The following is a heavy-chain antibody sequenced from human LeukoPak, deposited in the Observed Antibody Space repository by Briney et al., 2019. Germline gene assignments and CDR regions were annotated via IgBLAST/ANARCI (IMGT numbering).Heavy chain of an antibody. Sequence: GGSLRLSCAASGFTFSDNWMHWVRHVPGKGLVWVSRIKTDGSSTSYADSVKGRFTISRDNAKNTLYLQMSSLRAEDTAVYYCARGRADYDFRSGYYHYMDVWGKGTTVTVS. CDR3: ARGRADYDFRSGYYHYMDV. CDR2: IKTDGSST. J-gene: IGHJ6*03. CDR1: GFTFSDNW. D-gene: IGHD3-3*01. V-gene: IGHV3-74*01.